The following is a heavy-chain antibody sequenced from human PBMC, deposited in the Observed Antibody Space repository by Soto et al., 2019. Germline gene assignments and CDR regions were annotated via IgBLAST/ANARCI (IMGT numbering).Heavy chain of an antibody. J-gene: IGHJ4*02. V-gene: IGHV4-4*02. CDR1: GGSISTDNW. CDR3: ERGGRWLFDY. D-gene: IGHD5-12*01. CDR2: IYHSGST. Sequence: QVQLEESGPGLVKPSGTLSLTCAVSGGSISTDNWWSWVRQPPGEGLAWVGEIYHSGSTNYNPYLKSPLTISIDKSKDQFSLDVRSVNDEHTAVYYCERGGRWLFDYWGQGTLVTVSS.